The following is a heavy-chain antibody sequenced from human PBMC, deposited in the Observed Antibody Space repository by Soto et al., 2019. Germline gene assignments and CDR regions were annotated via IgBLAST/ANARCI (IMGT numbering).Heavy chain of an antibody. CDR1: GYSFTSYG. CDR3: ARLLFNYSYDTVYYYFDF. Sequence: QVQLVQSGAEVKKPGASVKVSCKASGYSFTSYGISWVRQAPGQGPEWMGWISGHNGNTNHPQSLHGRVTMTIDTSRNTAYMELRSLRSDDTAVYYCARLLFNYSYDTVYYYFDFWGQGTLVTVSS. CDR2: ISGHNGNT. D-gene: IGHD3-9*01. V-gene: IGHV1-18*04. J-gene: IGHJ4*02.